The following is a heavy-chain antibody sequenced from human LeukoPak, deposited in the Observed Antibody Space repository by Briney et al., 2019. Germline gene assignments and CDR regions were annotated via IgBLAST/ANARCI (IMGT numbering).Heavy chain of an antibody. D-gene: IGHD5-18*01. Sequence: ASVKVSCKASGGTFSSYAISWVRQAPGQGLEWMGRIIPILGIANYAQKFQGRVTITADKSTSTAYMELSSLRSEDTAVYYCARPWSGYSYGSSDAFDIWGQGTMVAVSS. V-gene: IGHV1-69*04. CDR3: ARPWSGYSYGSSDAFDI. J-gene: IGHJ3*02. CDR2: IIPILGIA. CDR1: GGTFSSYA.